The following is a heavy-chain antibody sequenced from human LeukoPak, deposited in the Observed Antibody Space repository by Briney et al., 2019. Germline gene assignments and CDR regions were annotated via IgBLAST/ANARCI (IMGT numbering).Heavy chain of an antibody. CDR2: IYYSGST. CDR1: GGSISSGGYY. D-gene: IGHD2-15*01. J-gene: IGHJ4*02. Sequence: SETLSLTCTVSGGSISSGGYYWSWIRQHPGKGLEWIGYIYYSGSTNYNPSLKSRVTISVDTSKNQFSLKLSSVTAADTAVYYCAAYGSGILFHWGQGTLVTVSS. V-gene: IGHV4-31*03. CDR3: AAYGSGILFH.